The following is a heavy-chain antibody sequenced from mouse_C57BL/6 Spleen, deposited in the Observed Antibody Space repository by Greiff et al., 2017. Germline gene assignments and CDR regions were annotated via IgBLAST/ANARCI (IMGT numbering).Heavy chain of an antibody. D-gene: IGHD2-4*01. V-gene: IGHV5-4*01. CDR2: ISDGGSYT. Sequence: EVQVVESGGGLVKPGGSLKLSCAASGFTFSSYAMSWVRQTPEKRLEWVATISDGGSYTYYPDNVKGRFTISRDNAKNNLYLQMSHLKSEDTAMYYCAREYDYDYAMDYWGQGTSVTVSS. J-gene: IGHJ4*01. CDR1: GFTFSSYA. CDR3: AREYDYDYAMDY.